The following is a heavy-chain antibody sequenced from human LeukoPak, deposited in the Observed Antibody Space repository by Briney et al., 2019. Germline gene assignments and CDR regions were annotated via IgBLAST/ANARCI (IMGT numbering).Heavy chain of an antibody. CDR2: INPSGGST. Sequence: GASVKVSCKASGYTFTSYYMHWVRQAPGQGLEWMGIINPSGGSTSYAQKFQGRVTMTRDTSTSTVYMELSSLRSEDTAVYYCAVGYCSSTRCHDAFDIWRQGTMVTVSS. CDR3: AVGYCSSTRCHDAFDI. CDR1: GYTFTSYY. J-gene: IGHJ3*02. D-gene: IGHD2-2*01. V-gene: IGHV1-46*01.